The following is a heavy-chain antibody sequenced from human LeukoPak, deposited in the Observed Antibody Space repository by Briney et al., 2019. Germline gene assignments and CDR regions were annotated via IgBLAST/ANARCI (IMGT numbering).Heavy chain of an antibody. CDR2: IWSDGTGK. CDR1: GVTYSHYG. J-gene: IGHJ4*02. V-gene: IGHV3-33*08. Sequence: GRSLRLSCAGSGVTYSHYGMHWVRQAPGKGQEWVAVIWSDGTGKYYSDAVKGRFTISRDNFRNTLYLQMNSLRGEDTAVYYCARDAERGFDYSNSLKYWGQGTLVTVSS. D-gene: IGHD4-11*01. CDR3: ARDAERGFDYSNSLKY.